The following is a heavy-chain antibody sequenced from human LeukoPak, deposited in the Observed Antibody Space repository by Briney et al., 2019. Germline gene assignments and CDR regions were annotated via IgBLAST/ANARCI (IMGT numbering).Heavy chain of an antibody. CDR2: INAGNGDT. J-gene: IGHJ4*02. D-gene: IGHD3-10*01. CDR1: GYTFTNYP. Sequence: ASVKVSCKASGYTFTNYPMHWVRQAPGQRLEWMGWINAGNGDTGYSQIFQGRVTFTRDTSASTAYMELSSLRSEGTAVYYCARKDYYTSGSYFFDYWGQGTLVTVSS. V-gene: IGHV1-3*01. CDR3: ARKDYYTSGSYFFDY.